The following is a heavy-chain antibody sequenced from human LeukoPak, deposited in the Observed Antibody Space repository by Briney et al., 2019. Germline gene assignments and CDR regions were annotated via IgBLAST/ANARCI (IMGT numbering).Heavy chain of an antibody. CDR2: ISAYNGNT. D-gene: IGHD4-17*01. V-gene: IGHV1-18*01. CDR3: ARDLADYGDNTFDY. J-gene: IGHJ4*02. CDR1: GYTFTSYG. Sequence: ASVKVSCKASGYTFTSYGISWVRQAPGQGLEWMGWISAYNGNTNYAQKLQGRVTMTTDTSTSTAYMELRSLRSDDTAVYYCARDLADYGDNTFDYWGQGTLVTVSS.